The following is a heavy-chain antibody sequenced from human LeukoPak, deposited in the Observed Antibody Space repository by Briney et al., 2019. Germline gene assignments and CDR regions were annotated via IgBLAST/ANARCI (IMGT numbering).Heavy chain of an antibody. CDR3: AKLIVGATRNFDY. D-gene: IGHD1-26*01. CDR2: ISGSGGST. CDR1: GFTFSSYA. J-gene: IGHJ4*02. V-gene: IGHV3-23*01. Sequence: PGGSLRLSCAASGFTFSSYAMSWVRQAPGKGLEWVSAISGSGGSTYYADSVKGRFTISRGNSKNTLYLQMSSLRAEDTAVYYCAKLIVGATRNFDYWGQGTLVTVSS.